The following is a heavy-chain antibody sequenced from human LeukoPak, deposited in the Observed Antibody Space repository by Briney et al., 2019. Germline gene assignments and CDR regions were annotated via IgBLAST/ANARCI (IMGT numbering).Heavy chain of an antibody. CDR2: ISAYNGNT. D-gene: IGHD4-11*01. CDR1: GYTFTSYG. Sequence: ASVKVSCKASGYTFTSYGISWVRQAPGQGLEWMGWISAYNGNTNYAQKFQGRVTITTDESTSTAYMELSSLRSEDTAVYYCARQEGSNSYFDYWGQGTLVTVSS. CDR3: ARQEGSNSYFDY. J-gene: IGHJ4*02. V-gene: IGHV1-18*01.